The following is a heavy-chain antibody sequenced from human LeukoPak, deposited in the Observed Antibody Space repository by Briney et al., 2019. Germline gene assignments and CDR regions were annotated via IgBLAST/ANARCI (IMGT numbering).Heavy chain of an antibody. CDR1: GGSISSYY. J-gene: IGHJ4*02. Sequence: SETLSLTCTVSGGSISSYYWSWIRQPPGKGLEWIGYIYYSGSTNYNPSLKSRVTMSVDTSKNQFSLKLSSVTAADTAVYYCARDHLGYQPLYYFDYWGQGTLVTVSS. CDR2: IYYSGST. V-gene: IGHV4-59*12. D-gene: IGHD2-2*01. CDR3: ARDHLGYQPLYYFDY.